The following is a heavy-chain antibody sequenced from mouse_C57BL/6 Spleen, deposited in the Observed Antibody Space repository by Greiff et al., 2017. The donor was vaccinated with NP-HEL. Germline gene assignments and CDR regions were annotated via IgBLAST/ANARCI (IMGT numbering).Heavy chain of an antibody. Sequence: EVKLVESGGGLVQPGGSLSLSCAASGFTFTDYYMSWVRQPPGKALEWLGFIRNKANGYTTEYSASVKGRFTISRDNSQSILYLQMNALRAEDSATYYCARFLPGPSFDYWGQGTTLTVSS. D-gene: IGHD3-3*01. CDR1: GFTFTDYY. J-gene: IGHJ2*01. V-gene: IGHV7-3*01. CDR3: ARFLPGPSFDY. CDR2: IRNKANGYTT.